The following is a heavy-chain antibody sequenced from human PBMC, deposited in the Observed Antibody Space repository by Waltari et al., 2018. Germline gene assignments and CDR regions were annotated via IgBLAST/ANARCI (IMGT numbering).Heavy chain of an antibody. J-gene: IGHJ3*02. CDR2: INAGNGNT. D-gene: IGHD6-19*01. Sequence: QVQLVQSGAEVKKPGASVKVSCKASGYTFTSYAMHWVRQAPGQRLEWMGWINAGNGNTKYSQKVQGRVTITRDTSASTAYMELSSLRSEDTAVYYCARVKRGVAGTEDAFDIWGQGTMVTVSS. V-gene: IGHV1-3*01. CDR3: ARVKRGVAGTEDAFDI. CDR1: GYTFTSYA.